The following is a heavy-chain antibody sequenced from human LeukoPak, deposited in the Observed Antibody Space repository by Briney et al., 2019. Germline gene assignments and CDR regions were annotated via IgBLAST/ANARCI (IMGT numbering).Heavy chain of an antibody. Sequence: EASVKVSCKASGGIFSSYAISWVRQAPGQGLEWMGRIIPILGIANYAQKFQGRVTITADKSTSTAYMELSSLRSEDTAVYYCARDPLAARPNPFDYWGQGTLVTVSS. V-gene: IGHV1-69*04. CDR2: IIPILGIA. CDR3: ARDPLAARPNPFDY. D-gene: IGHD6-6*01. J-gene: IGHJ4*02. CDR1: GGIFSSYA.